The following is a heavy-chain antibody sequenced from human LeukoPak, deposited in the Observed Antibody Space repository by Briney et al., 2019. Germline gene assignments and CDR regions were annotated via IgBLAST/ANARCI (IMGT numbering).Heavy chain of an antibody. CDR1: GGSISSSTYY. V-gene: IGHV4-39*01. D-gene: IGHD4-17*01. J-gene: IGHJ4*02. Sequence: SETLSLTCTVSGGSISSSTYYWGWIRQPPGKGREWIGTSSYSGSTSYNPSLKSRVTISVDTSKNQFSLKLTSVTAADTAIYFCARLTAVTAGLAYFDYWGQGTLVTVSS. CDR2: SSYSGST. CDR3: ARLTAVTAGLAYFDY.